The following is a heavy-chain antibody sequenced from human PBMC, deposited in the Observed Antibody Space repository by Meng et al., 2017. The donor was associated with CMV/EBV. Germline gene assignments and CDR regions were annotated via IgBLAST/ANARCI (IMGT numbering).Heavy chain of an antibody. J-gene: IGHJ6*02. CDR1: GYTFTGYY. Sequence: ASVKVSCKASGYTFTGYYMLWVRQAPGQGLEWMGWINPNSGVTNYAQKFQGRVTMTRDTSISTVYMELRSLRSDDTAVYYCARDYLIAAAGTNYYYGMDVWGQGTTVTVSS. D-gene: IGHD6-13*01. V-gene: IGHV1-2*02. CDR3: ARDYLIAAAGTNYYYGMDV. CDR2: INPNSGVT.